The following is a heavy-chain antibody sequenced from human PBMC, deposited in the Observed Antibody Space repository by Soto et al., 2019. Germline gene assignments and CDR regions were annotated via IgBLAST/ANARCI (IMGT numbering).Heavy chain of an antibody. J-gene: IGHJ5*02. D-gene: IGHD2-8*01. CDR1: GFIFSNYW. CDR3: VGVTPRA. CDR2: INTDGSMT. V-gene: IGHV3-74*01. Sequence: GGSLRLSCAASGFIFSNYWMYWVRQAPGKGLVWVSRINTDGSMTNYADSVKGRFTISRDNAKNTLYLQMSSLRVEDTAVYSCVGVTPRAWGQGPLVTVSS.